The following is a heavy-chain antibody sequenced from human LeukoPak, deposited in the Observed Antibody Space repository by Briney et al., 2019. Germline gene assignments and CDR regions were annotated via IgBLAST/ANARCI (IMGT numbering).Heavy chain of an antibody. CDR2: IIPIFGTA. CDR1: GGTFSSYV. Sequence: SVKVSCKASGGTFSSYVISWVREAPGQGLEWMGRIIPIFGTANYAQKFQGRVTITTDESTSTAYMELSSMGSEDTAVYYFAIDFDSSDPVYYFDYCGQGSLVTVSS. V-gene: IGHV1-69*05. D-gene: IGHD3-22*01. CDR3: AIDFDSSDPVYYFDY. J-gene: IGHJ4*02.